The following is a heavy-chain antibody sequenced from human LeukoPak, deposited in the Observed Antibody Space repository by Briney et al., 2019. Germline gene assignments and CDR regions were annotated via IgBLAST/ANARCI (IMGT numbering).Heavy chain of an antibody. J-gene: IGHJ5*02. CDR1: GYTFSSYG. CDR2: IATYNGNS. Sequence: ASVKLSCKASGYTFSSYGISWVRQAPGQGLEWMGWIATYNGNSKYAQKVQGRVTMTTGTSTTTAYMELRTLRSDDTAVYYCARDMVGLAANGNWFDPWGQGTLVTVSS. CDR3: ARDMVGLAANGNWFDP. D-gene: IGHD6-13*01. V-gene: IGHV1-18*01.